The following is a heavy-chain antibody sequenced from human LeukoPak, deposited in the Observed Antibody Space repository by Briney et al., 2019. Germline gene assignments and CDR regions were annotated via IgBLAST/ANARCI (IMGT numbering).Heavy chain of an antibody. V-gene: IGHV3-33*01. J-gene: IGHJ4*02. D-gene: IGHD4/OR15-4a*01. CDR3: ARDGGAYYLYFDS. CDR1: GFTFSSHG. Sequence: GGSLRLSCAASGFTFSSHGMHWVRQAPGKGLEWVAVIYYDATKEYYADSVKGRFTISRDNSRNTLYLQMNSLRVEDTAVYYCARDGGAYYLYFDSWGQGTLVTVSS. CDR2: IYYDATKE.